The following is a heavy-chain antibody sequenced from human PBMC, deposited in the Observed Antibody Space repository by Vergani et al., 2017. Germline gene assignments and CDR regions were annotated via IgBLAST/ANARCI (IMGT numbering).Heavy chain of an antibody. Sequence: EVQLLESGGGLVQPGGSLRLSCAASGFTFSSYAMSWVRQAPGKGLEWVSVIYSGGSSTYYADSVKGRFTISRDNSKNTLYLQMNSLRAEDTAVYYCAKDGRVFGVPYGVYYFDYWGQGTLVTVSS. CDR3: AKDGRVFGVPYGVYYFDY. D-gene: IGHD3-3*01. J-gene: IGHJ4*02. CDR2: IYSGGSST. CDR1: GFTFSSYA. V-gene: IGHV3-23*03.